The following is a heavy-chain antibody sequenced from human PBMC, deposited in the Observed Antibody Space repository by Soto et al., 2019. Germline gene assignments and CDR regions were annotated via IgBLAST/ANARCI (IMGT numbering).Heavy chain of an antibody. Sequence: QVQLVQSGAEVKKPGSSVKVSCKASGGTFSSYAISWVRQAPGQGLEWMGGIIPIFGTANYAQKFQGRATITADKSTSTAYMELSSLRSEDTAVYYCARDRYYDSSGYLNWFDPWGQGTLVTVSS. J-gene: IGHJ5*02. V-gene: IGHV1-69*06. CDR3: ARDRYYDSSGYLNWFDP. D-gene: IGHD3-22*01. CDR1: GGTFSSYA. CDR2: IIPIFGTA.